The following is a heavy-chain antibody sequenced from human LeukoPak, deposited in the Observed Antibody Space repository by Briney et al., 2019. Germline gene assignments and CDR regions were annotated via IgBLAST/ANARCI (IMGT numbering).Heavy chain of an antibody. J-gene: IGHJ3*02. V-gene: IGHV3-23*01. Sequence: GGSLRLSCAASGFTFSSYAMSWVRQAPGKGLEWVSAISGSGGSTYYAGSVKGRFTISRDNSKNTLYLQMNSLRAEDTAVYYCAKGQWGTGIMDAFDIWGQGTMVTVSS. D-gene: IGHD3-16*01. CDR1: GFTFSSYA. CDR3: AKGQWGTGIMDAFDI. CDR2: ISGSGGST.